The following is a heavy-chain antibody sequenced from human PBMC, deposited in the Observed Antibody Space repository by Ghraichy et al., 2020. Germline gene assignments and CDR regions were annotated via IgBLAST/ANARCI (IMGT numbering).Heavy chain of an antibody. Sequence: RLSCAASGFTFSDYYMSWIRQAPGKGLEWVSYISSSGSTIYYADSVKGRFTISRDNAKNSLYLQMNNLRAEDTAVYYCARDSDSGYRYDYWGQGTLVTVSS. CDR2: ISSSGSTI. D-gene: IGHD5-12*01. J-gene: IGHJ4*02. CDR1: GFTFSDYY. CDR3: ARDSDSGYRYDY. V-gene: IGHV3-11*01.